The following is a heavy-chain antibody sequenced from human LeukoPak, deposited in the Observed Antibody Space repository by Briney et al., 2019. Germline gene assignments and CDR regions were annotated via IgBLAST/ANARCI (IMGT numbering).Heavy chain of an antibody. CDR2: INPDGSGT. CDR1: GFTFSAYW. CDR3: VRLFGGVTTFDY. D-gene: IGHD4-17*01. V-gene: IGHV3-7*01. J-gene: IGHJ4*02. Sequence: GGSLRLSCAASGFTFSAYWMSWVRQGPGKGLDWVASINPDGSGTRYVDSVRGRFTISRHNPQNSLYLHMNSLSPEDTAVYYCVRLFGGVTTFDYWGQRTLITVSS.